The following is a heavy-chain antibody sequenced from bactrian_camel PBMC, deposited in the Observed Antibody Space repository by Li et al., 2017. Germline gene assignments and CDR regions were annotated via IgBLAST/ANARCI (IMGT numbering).Heavy chain of an antibody. CDR2: ISADGRL. D-gene: IGHD1*01. CDR3: AADAGSGWRACPALGGI. V-gene: IGHV3S56*01. Sequence: VQLVESGGGTVQAGGSLRLSCTASGFAVSDSDMGWYRQSTGHECELVSRISADGRLYYRASVKDRFTITEDNAQNTVFLQMDSLKPEDSAVYFCAADAGSGWRACPALGGIWGQGTQVTVS. CDR1: GFAVSDSD. J-gene: IGHJ4*01.